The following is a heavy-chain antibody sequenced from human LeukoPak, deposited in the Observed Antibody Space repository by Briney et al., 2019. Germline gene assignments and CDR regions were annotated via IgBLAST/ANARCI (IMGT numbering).Heavy chain of an antibody. CDR3: AKDTASSWWYFDL. CDR2: IYSGGST. Sequence: GSLRLSCAASEFSVGSNYMTWVRQAPGKGLEWVSLIYSGGSTYYADSVKGRFTISRDNSKNTLYLQMNSLRAEDTAVYYCAKDTASSWWYFDLWGRGTLVTVSS. V-gene: IGHV3-66*01. D-gene: IGHD5-18*01. CDR1: EFSVGSNY. J-gene: IGHJ2*01.